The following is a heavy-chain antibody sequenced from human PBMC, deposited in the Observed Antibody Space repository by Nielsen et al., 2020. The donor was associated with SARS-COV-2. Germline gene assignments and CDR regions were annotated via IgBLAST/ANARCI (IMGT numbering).Heavy chain of an antibody. V-gene: IGHV3-15*01. Sequence: GGSLRLSCAASGFTFSNGWMSWVRQAPGGGLEWVSRIKSKTDGGTTEYAAPVKGRFTISRDDSKNTLYLQMNSLKTEDTSVYYCTTADKAAAGTRGYWGQGTLVTVSS. CDR3: TTADKAAAGTRGY. J-gene: IGHJ4*02. D-gene: IGHD6-13*01. CDR2: IKSKTDGGTT. CDR1: GFTFSNGW.